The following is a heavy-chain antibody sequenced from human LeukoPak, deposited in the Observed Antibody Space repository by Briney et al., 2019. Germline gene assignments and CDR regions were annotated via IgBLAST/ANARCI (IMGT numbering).Heavy chain of an antibody. V-gene: IGHV3-48*02. CDR3: ARADCSGGSCYSGY. CDR2: ISSSSSLI. CDR1: GFSFSTYS. D-gene: IGHD2-15*01. Sequence: GGSLRLSCAASGFSFSTYSMNWVRQAPGKGLEWVSYISSSSSLIYYADSVKGRFTISRNNAKNSLYLQMNSLRDEDTAVYYCARADCSGGSCYSGYWGQGTLVTVSP. J-gene: IGHJ4*02.